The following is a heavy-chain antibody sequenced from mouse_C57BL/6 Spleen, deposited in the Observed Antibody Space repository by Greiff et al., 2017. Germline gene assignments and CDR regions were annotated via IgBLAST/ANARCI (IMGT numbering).Heavy chain of an antibody. V-gene: IGHV1-69*01. J-gene: IGHJ2*01. CDR1: GYTFTSYW. Sequence: QVHVKQPGAELVMPGASVKLSCKASGYTFTSYWMPWVQQRPGQGLEWIGEIDPSDSYTNYNQKFKGKSTLTVDKSSSTAYMQLSSLTSEDSAVYCCARSYPLDYWGQGTTLTVSS. CDR3: ARSYPLDY. D-gene: IGHD2-10*01. CDR2: IDPSDSYT.